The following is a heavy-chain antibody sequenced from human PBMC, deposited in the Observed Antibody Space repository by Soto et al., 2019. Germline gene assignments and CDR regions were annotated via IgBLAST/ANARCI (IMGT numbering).Heavy chain of an antibody. V-gene: IGHV3-7*03. D-gene: IGHD3-9*01. CDR3: ARSPYFFRGPLDY. J-gene: IGHJ4*02. Sequence: GGSLRLSFASSGFTFSSYWMSWVRQAPGKGLEWVSNIKQDGSEKYYVDSVKGRFTISRDNAKKSLYLQMNSLRAEDTAVYYCARSPYFFRGPLDYWGQGTLVTVSS. CDR1: GFTFSSYW. CDR2: IKQDGSEK.